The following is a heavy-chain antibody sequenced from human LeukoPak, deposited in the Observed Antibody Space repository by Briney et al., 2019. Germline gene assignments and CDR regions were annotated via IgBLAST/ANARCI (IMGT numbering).Heavy chain of an antibody. V-gene: IGHV3-23*01. D-gene: IGHD3-22*01. Sequence: PGGSLRLSCAASGFTFSSYAMTWVRQAPGKGLEWVSAITGGGDTTYYADSVKGRFTISRDNAKNSLYLQMNSLRAEDTAVYYCARGGYYYDSSADEHWGQGTLVTVSS. J-gene: IGHJ1*01. CDR2: ITGGGDTT. CDR1: GFTFSSYA. CDR3: ARGGYYYDSSADEH.